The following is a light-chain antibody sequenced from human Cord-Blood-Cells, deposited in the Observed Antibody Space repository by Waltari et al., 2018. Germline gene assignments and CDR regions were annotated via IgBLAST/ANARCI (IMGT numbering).Light chain of an antibody. CDR2: WAS. V-gene: IGKV4-1*01. J-gene: IGKJ1*01. CDR1: QSVLYSSTNKNY. Sequence: DIVMTQSPDSLAVSLGERATINCKSSQSVLYSSTNKNYLAWYQQKPGQPPKLLIYWASTRESGVPDRFSGSGSGTDFTRTISSLQAEDVAVYYCQQYYSTPTFGQGTKVEIK. CDR3: QQYYSTPT.